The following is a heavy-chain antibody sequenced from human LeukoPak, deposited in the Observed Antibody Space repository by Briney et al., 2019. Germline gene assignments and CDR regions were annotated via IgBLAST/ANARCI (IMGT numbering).Heavy chain of an antibody. CDR3: ATWASYHGLDV. D-gene: IGHD1-26*01. CDR2: ISADGTT. Sequence: GGSLRLSCTASGFTFDKYAMHWVRQRPGKGLEWVSVISADGTTDHADSVKGRFTVSRDNSKESLFLQMNSLRAEDTALYYCATWASYHGLDVWGQGTPVTVSS. CDR1: GFTFDKYA. J-gene: IGHJ6*02. V-gene: IGHV3-43*02.